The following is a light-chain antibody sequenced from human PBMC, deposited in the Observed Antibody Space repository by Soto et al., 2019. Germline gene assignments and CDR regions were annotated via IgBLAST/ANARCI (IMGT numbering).Light chain of an antibody. V-gene: IGLV2-23*02. J-gene: IGLJ3*02. CDR3: CSYAGSTTSWV. Sequence: QSALTQPASVSGSPGQSITISCTGTSSDVGSYNLVSWYQQHADKAPKLMIYDVSKRPSGISNRFSGSKSGITASLTISGLQAEDEADYYCCSYAGSTTSWVFGGGTKLTVL. CDR2: DVS. CDR1: SSDVGSYNL.